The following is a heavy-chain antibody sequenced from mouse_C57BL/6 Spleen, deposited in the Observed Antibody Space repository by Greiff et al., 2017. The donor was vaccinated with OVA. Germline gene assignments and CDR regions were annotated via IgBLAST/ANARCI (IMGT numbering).Heavy chain of an antibody. J-gene: IGHJ4*01. CDR2: IRRTSSNYAT. D-gene: IGHD2-3*01. V-gene: IGHV10-3*01. CDR3: GREGAEGVYDGYDPYAMDY. CDR1: GFTFNTYA. Sequence: EVHLVESGGGLVQPKGSLKLSCAASGFTFNTYALHWVRQAPGQGLEWVARIRRTSSNYATYYADSVKDSFPISRDDSQSMLYLQMNNRKTEETDMYYGGREGAEGVYDGYDPYAMDYWGQGTSVTVSA.